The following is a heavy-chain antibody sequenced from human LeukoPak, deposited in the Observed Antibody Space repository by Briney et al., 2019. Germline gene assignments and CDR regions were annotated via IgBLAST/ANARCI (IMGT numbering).Heavy chain of an antibody. V-gene: IGHV3-53*01. CDR2: IYSGGNT. J-gene: IGHJ4*02. Sequence: PGGSLRLSCAASGFNISKTYLMWARQAPGRRLEWVSVIYSGGNTYYADSVKGRFTISRDNSNNTLYLQMNSLRAEDTAVYYCASLGLGTSFDYWGQGTLVTVSS. CDR3: ASLGLGTSFDY. D-gene: IGHD7-27*01. CDR1: GFNISKTY.